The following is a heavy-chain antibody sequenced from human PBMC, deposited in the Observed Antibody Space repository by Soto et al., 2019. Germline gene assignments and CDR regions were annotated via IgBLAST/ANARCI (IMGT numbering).Heavy chain of an antibody. CDR1: GFTFSSYG. D-gene: IGHD3-9*01. V-gene: IGHV3-30*18. Sequence: GGSLRLSCAASGFTFSSYGMHWVRQAPGKGLEWVAVISYDGSNKYYADSVKGRFTISRDNSKNTLYLQMNSLRAEDTAVYYCAKAGGSGGKLRDFDWSPVTGHYMDGWGKGTTVTVSS. CDR2: ISYDGSNK. CDR3: AKAGGSGGKLRDFDWSPVTGHYMDG. J-gene: IGHJ6*03.